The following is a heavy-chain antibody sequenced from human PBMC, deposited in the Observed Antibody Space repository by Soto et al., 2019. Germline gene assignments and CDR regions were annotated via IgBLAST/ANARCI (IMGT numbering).Heavy chain of an antibody. Sequence: QVQLVQSGAEVKKPGSSVKVSCKASGGTFSSYAISWVRQAPGQGLEWMGGIIPIFGTANYAQKFQGRVTITADEPTSTAYMELSSLRSEDTAVYYCALARHIRSSWYGRNDYWGKGPLVTVSS. V-gene: IGHV1-69*01. J-gene: IGHJ4*02. CDR3: ALARHIRSSWYGRNDY. D-gene: IGHD6-13*01. CDR1: GGTFSSYA. CDR2: IIPIFGTA.